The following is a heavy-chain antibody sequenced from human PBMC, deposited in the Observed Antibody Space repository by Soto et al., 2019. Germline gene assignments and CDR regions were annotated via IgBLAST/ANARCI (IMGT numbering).Heavy chain of an antibody. D-gene: IGHD3-16*01. Sequence: SETLSLTCSVSSGSITSYYWNWIRQPPGKGLEWIGYFYYNGNTDYNPSLKGRVTISLATSKNQVSLRLTSVTAEDTAVYYCARGRSHSTCFYYGIDVWGQGTTVTVSS. V-gene: IGHV4-59*01. CDR1: SGSITSYY. J-gene: IGHJ6*02. CDR2: FYYNGNT. CDR3: ARGRSHSTCFYYGIDV.